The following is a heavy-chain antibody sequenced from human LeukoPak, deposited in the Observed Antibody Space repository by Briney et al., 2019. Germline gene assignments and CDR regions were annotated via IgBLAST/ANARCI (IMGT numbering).Heavy chain of an antibody. V-gene: IGHV1-2*02. CDR1: GYTFTGYY. D-gene: IGHD2-2*02. Sequence: ASVKVSCKASGYTFTGYYMHWVRQAPGQGLEWMGWINPNSGGTNYAQKFQGRVTMTRDTSISTAYMELSRLRSDDTAVNYCARDRDPGYCSSTSCYTGDYWGQGTLVTVSS. CDR3: ARDRDPGYCSSTSCYTGDY. J-gene: IGHJ4*02. CDR2: INPNSGGT.